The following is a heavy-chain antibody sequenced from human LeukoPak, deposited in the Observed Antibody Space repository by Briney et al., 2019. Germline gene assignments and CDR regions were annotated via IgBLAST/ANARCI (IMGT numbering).Heavy chain of an antibody. V-gene: IGHV3-20*01. D-gene: IGHD2-15*01. Sequence: GGSLRLSCAASGFTFSSSAMSWVRQAPGKGPKWVSGINWNGGSTGYADSVKGRFTISRDNAKNSLYLQMNSLGAEDTALYHCARVSRYCNGGSCYSGAFDIWGQGTMVTVSS. CDR1: GFTFSSSA. CDR2: INWNGGST. J-gene: IGHJ3*02. CDR3: ARVSRYCNGGSCYSGAFDI.